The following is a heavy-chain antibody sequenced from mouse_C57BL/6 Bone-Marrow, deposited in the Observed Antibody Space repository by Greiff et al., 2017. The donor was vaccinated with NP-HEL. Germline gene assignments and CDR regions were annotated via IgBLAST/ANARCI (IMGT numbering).Heavy chain of an antibody. CDR1: GFTFSSYA. V-gene: IGHV5-4*01. CDR3: ARALWLRGAYYYAMDY. J-gene: IGHJ4*01. CDR2: ISDGGSYT. D-gene: IGHD2-2*01. Sequence: EVQLQESGGGLVKPGGSLKLSCAASGFTFSSYAMSWVRQTPEKRLEWVATISDGGSYTYYPDNVKGRFTISRDNAKNNLYLQMSHLKSEDTAMYYCARALWLRGAYYYAMDYWGQGTSVTVSS.